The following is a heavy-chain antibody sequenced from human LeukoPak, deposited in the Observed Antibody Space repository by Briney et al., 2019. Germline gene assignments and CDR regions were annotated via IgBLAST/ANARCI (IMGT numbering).Heavy chain of an antibody. V-gene: IGHV1-69*04. D-gene: IGHD2-2*01. CDR2: IIPILGIA. Sequence: SVKVSCKASGGTFSSYAISWVRQAPGQGLEWMGRIIPILGIANYAQKFQGRVTITADKSTSTAYMELSSLRSEDTAVYYCARDFGYCSSTSCHFATGWGQGTLVTVSS. CDR1: GGTFSSYA. J-gene: IGHJ4*02. CDR3: ARDFGYCSSTSCHFATG.